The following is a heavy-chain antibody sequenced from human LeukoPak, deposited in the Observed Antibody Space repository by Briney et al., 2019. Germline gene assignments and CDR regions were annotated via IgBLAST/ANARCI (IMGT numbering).Heavy chain of an antibody. J-gene: IGHJ4*02. Sequence: PSETLSLTCTVSGGSINNYYWSWIRQPPGKGLEWIGYVYSSGLTNYNPSLRSRVTISIDTSRSQFFLRLDSVTAADTAVYYCEKYLRDSGTYYFDNWGQGALVTVSS. CDR3: EKYLRDSGTYYFDN. D-gene: IGHD2-2*02. V-gene: IGHV4-59*01. CDR1: GGSINNYY. CDR2: VYSSGLT.